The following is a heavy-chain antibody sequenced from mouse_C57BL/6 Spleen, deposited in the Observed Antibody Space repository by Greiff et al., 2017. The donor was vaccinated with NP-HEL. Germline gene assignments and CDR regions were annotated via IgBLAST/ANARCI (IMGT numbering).Heavy chain of an antibody. Sequence: QVQLKESGAELVRPGASVTLSCKASGYTFTDYEMHWVKQTPVHGLEWIGAIDPETGGTAYNQKFKGKAILTADKSSSTAYMELRSLTSEDSAVYYCTRDEGTRGPYFDYWGQGTTLTVSS. CDR1: GYTFTDYE. CDR3: TRDEGTRGPYFDY. J-gene: IGHJ2*01. D-gene: IGHD3-3*01. CDR2: IDPETGGT. V-gene: IGHV1-15*01.